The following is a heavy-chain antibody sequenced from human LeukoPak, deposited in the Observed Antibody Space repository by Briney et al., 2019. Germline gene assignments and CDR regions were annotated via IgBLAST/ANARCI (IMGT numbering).Heavy chain of an antibody. CDR1: GYSFTDYY. J-gene: IGHJ4*02. CDR2: INPNSGGT. CDR3: ARAAYYYDGSGYYLGD. D-gene: IGHD3-22*01. V-gene: IGHV1-2*06. Sequence: ASVKVSCKASGYSFTDYYMHWVRLAPGQGLEWMGRINPNSGGTNYAQKFQARVTMTRDTSISTAYMELSRLRSDDTALYYCARAAYYYDGSGYYLGDWGQGTLVTVSS.